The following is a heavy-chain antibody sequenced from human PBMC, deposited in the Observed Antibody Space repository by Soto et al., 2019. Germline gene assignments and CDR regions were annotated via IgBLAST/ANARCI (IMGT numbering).Heavy chain of an antibody. D-gene: IGHD1-26*01. J-gene: IGHJ4*02. CDR3: ANIVGANDY. CDR1: RASIYTYS. Sequence: SETLSLTCTVSRASIYTYSWTWIRQPAGKGLQWIGHIYSSGGANYSPSLKSRVSMSVDSSKNQISLKLSSVTAAETAVYYCANIVGANDYWGQGTLVTVSS. CDR2: IYSSGGA. V-gene: IGHV4-4*07.